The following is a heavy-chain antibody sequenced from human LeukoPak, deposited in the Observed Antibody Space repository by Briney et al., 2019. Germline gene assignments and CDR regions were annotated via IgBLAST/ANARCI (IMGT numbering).Heavy chain of an antibody. J-gene: IGHJ6*02. D-gene: IGHD3-22*01. Sequence: GGSLRLSCAASGFTFSSYSMSWVRQAPGKGLEWVSYISSSSSTIYYADSVKGRFTISRDNAKNSLYLQMNSLRAEDTAVYYCARVPSSGYYSLTSEFYGMDVWGQGTTVTVSS. V-gene: IGHV3-48*04. CDR1: GFTFSSYS. CDR3: ARVPSSGYYSLTSEFYGMDV. CDR2: ISSSSSTI.